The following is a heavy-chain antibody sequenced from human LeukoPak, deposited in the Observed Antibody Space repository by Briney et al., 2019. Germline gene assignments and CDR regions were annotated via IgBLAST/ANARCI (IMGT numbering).Heavy chain of an antibody. CDR2: IYYSGGT. J-gene: IGHJ4*02. CDR3: ARSDSGGYYNEY. D-gene: IGHD3-22*01. Sequence: SETLYLTCNMSGGSIGKYYWSWIRQSPGEGLEWIGNIYYSGGTNYNPSLESRVTISVDTSKNEFSLKMSSVTTADTAVYYCARSDSGGYYNEYWGQGALVTVSA. V-gene: IGHV4-59*01. CDR1: GGSIGKYY.